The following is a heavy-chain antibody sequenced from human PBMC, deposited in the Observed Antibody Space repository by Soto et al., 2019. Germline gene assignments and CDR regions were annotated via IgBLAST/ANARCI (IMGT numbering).Heavy chain of an antibody. CDR2: IKEDGSEI. CDR3: ARDIGFDYVN. Sequence: GGSLRLSCAVSGFNVRGYWMSWVRQAPGKGLEWVAGIKEDGSEIYYLQSVRGRFAISRDSAGNALQLAMNYLSAEDTATYFCARDIGFDYVNWGQGTLVTVSS. V-gene: IGHV3-7*01. D-gene: IGHD3-16*01. CDR1: GFNVRGYW. J-gene: IGHJ4*02.